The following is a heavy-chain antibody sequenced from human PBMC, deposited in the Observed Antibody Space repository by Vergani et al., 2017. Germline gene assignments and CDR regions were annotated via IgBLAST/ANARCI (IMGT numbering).Heavy chain of an antibody. J-gene: IGHJ2*01. D-gene: IGHD3-16*01. V-gene: IGHV4-39*01. CDR2: IYNSGNG. Sequence: QMQLQESGPGLVKASETLSLTCTVSGDSIISRSYYWGWIRQPPGKGLEWIGSIYNSGNGDSSSSLKSLVTISADTSKNQFSLRLTSVTAAGTAVYYCASGKYYSDSTSHFRGRYFDVWGRGTLVTVPS. CDR1: GDSIISRSYY. CDR3: ASGKYYSDSTSHFRGRYFDV.